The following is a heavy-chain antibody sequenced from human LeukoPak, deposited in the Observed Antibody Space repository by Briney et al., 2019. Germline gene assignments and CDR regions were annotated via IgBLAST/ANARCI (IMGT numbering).Heavy chain of an antibody. CDR1: GGSISSYY. J-gene: IGHJ4*02. V-gene: IGHV4-59*01. Sequence: PSETLSLTWTVSGGSISSYYWSWIRQPPGKGLEWVGYIYYSGSTNYNPSLKSRVTISVDTSKNQFSLKLSSVTAADTAVYYCARGPPWYDFWSGSYYFDYWGQGTLVTVSS. CDR3: ARGPPWYDFWSGSYYFDY. CDR2: IYYSGST. D-gene: IGHD3-3*01.